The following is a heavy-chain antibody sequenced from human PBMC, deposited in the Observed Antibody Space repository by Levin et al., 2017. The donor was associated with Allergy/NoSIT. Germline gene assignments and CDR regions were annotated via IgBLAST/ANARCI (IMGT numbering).Heavy chain of an antibody. CDR2: VNPADSDT. D-gene: IGHD2-15*01. Sequence: AGESLKISCVPSGYTFTDYWIGWVRQLPGKGLEWVGIVNPADSDTRYSPSFEGHVTISADKSINTAYLQWDTLRASDTATYYCARHGPWVALGRYDTWGRGTLVTVSS. V-gene: IGHV5-51*01. CDR3: ARHGPWVALGRYDT. J-gene: IGHJ5*02. CDR1: GYTFTDYW.